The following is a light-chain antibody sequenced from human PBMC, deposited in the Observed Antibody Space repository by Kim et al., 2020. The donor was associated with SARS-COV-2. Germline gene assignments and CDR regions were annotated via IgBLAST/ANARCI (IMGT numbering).Light chain of an antibody. Sequence: GQSVTISCTGTGSDVGGYDYVSWYQQHPGKAPKLMIYDVNERPSGVPDRFSGSKSGNTASLTISGLQADDEADYYCCSYAGSYTLLFGGGTQLTVL. V-gene: IGLV2-11*01. J-gene: IGLJ2*01. CDR1: GSDVGGYDY. CDR2: DVN. CDR3: CSYAGSYTLL.